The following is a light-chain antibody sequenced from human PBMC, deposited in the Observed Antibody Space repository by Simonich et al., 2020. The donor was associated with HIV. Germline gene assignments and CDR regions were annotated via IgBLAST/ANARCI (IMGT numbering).Light chain of an antibody. CDR2: DAS. Sequence: EIVLTQSPGTLSLSPGERTTLSCRSSLGVDSSFLAWYQQKPGLAPRLLMSDASSRATGIPDRFSGSGSGTDFTLTISRLEPEDFAVYYCQQYGRSPLTFGGGTKVEI. J-gene: IGKJ4*01. CDR1: LGVDSSF. CDR3: QQYGRSPLT. V-gene: IGKV3D-20*01.